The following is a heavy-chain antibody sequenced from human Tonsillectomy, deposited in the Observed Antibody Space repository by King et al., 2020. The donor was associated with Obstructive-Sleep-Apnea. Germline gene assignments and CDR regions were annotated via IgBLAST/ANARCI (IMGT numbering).Heavy chain of an antibody. CDR3: ARSDSRRDGYNYDY. V-gene: IGHV3-7*01. CDR1: GFTFSSYW. CDR2: IKQDGSEK. Sequence: VQLVESGGGLVQPGGSLRLSCAASGFTFSSYWMSWVRQAPGKGLEWVANIKQDGSEKFYVDSVKGRFTISRDKAKNSLYLQMNSLRAEDTAVYYCARSDSRRDGYNYDYWGQGTLVTVSS. D-gene: IGHD5-24*01. J-gene: IGHJ4*02.